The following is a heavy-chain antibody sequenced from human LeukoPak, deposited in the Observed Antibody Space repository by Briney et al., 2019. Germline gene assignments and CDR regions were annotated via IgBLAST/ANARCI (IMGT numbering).Heavy chain of an antibody. Sequence: ASVKVSCKASGCTFTGYYMHWVRQAPGQGLEWMGWINPNSGGTNYAQKFQGRVTMTRDTSISTAYMELSRLRSDDTAVYYCARGYSYGYADLDYWGQGTLVTVSS. D-gene: IGHD5-18*01. CDR3: ARGYSYGYADLDY. CDR1: GCTFTGYY. J-gene: IGHJ4*02. CDR2: INPNSGGT. V-gene: IGHV1-2*02.